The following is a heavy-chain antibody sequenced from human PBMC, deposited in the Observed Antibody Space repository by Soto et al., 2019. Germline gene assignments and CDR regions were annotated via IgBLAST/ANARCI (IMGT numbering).Heavy chain of an antibody. Sequence: GGSLRLSCAASGFTFSSYALHWVCQAPGKGLEWVAVISYDGSNKYYADSVKGRFTISRDNSENTLYLQMNSLRAEDTAVYYCARDLLAARPGYFDYWGQGTLVTVSS. J-gene: IGHJ4*02. D-gene: IGHD6-6*01. CDR1: GFTFSSYA. V-gene: IGHV3-30-3*01. CDR2: ISYDGSNK. CDR3: ARDLLAARPGYFDY.